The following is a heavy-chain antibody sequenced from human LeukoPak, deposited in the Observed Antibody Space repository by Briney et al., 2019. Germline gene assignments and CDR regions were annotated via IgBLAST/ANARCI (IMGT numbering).Heavy chain of an antibody. CDR1: GYTFTGYY. CDR2: INPSGGST. V-gene: IGHV1-46*01. J-gene: IGHJ4*02. Sequence: GASVKVFCRASGYTFTGYYMHWVRQAPGQGLEWMGIINPSGGSTSYAQKFQGRVTMTRDTSTSTVYMELSSLRSEDTAVYYCARTGVPLDRSGSYYCYFDYWGQGTLVTVSS. D-gene: IGHD1-26*01. CDR3: ARTGVPLDRSGSYYCYFDY.